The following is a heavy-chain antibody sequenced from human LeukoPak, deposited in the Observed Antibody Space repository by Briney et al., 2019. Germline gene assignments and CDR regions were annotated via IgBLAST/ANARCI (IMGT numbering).Heavy chain of an antibody. D-gene: IGHD3-3*01. V-gene: IGHV3-23*01. CDR1: GFTFSSYA. J-gene: IGHJ6*02. Sequence: GALRLSCAASGFTFSSYALSWVRQAPGKGLEWVSAISGSGGSTYYADSVKGRFTISRDNSKNTLYLQMNRLRAEDTAVYYCAKDGGGSLEWLPPMDVWGQGTTVTVSS. CDR2: ISGSGGST. CDR3: AKDGGGSLEWLPPMDV.